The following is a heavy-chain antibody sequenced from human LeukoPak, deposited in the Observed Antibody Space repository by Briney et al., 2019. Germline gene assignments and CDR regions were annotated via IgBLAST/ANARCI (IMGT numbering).Heavy chain of an antibody. J-gene: IGHJ4*02. Sequence: TSETLSLTCAVYGGSFSGYYWSWIRQPPGKGLEWIGEINHSGSTNYNPSLKSRVTISVDTSKNQFSLKLSSVTAADTAVYYCARDRILTGYSYFDYWGQGTLVTVSS. D-gene: IGHD3-9*01. V-gene: IGHV4-34*01. CDR1: GGSFSGYY. CDR3: ARDRILTGYSYFDY. CDR2: INHSGST.